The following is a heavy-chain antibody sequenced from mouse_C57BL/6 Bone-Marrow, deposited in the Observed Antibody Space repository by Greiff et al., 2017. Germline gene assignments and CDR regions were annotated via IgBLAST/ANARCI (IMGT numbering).Heavy chain of an antibody. Sequence: QVQLQQPGAELVKPGASVKVSCKASGYTFTSYWMHWVKQRPGQGLEWIGRIHPSDSDTNYNQKFKGKATLTVDKSSSTAYMQLSSLTSEDSAVYYCAIGMITTDGAYWGQGTLVTVSA. V-gene: IGHV1-74*01. J-gene: IGHJ3*01. CDR1: GYTFTSYW. CDR3: AIGMITTDGAY. CDR2: IHPSDSDT. D-gene: IGHD2-4*01.